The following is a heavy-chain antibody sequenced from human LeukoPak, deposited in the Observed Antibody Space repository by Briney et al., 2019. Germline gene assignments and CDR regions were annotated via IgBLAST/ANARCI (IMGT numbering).Heavy chain of an antibody. CDR2: IPATGYTT. J-gene: IGHJ4*02. CDR3: ARNLRKYGSNSEYFDY. CDR1: GFTFSSYD. Sequence: GGSLRLSCAASGFTFSSYDMSWVRQAPGKGLEWVSSIPATGYTTYYADSVMGRFTVSRDNSENTLYLQMNSLRAEDTAMYYCARNLRKYGSNSEYFDYWGQGTVVTVSS. V-gene: IGHV3-23*01. D-gene: IGHD4-23*01.